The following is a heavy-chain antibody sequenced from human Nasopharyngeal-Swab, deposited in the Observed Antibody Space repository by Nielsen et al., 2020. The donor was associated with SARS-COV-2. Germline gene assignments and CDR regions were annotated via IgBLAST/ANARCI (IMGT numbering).Heavy chain of an antibody. CDR3: AKDYYGSGGAYYFDY. D-gene: IGHD3-10*01. CDR1: GFTFNTYS. J-gene: IGHJ4*02. CDR2: ISSSSAYI. Sequence: GGSLRLSCAASGFTFNTYSMNWVRQAPGKGLEWVSSISSSSAYIYYAGSVKGRFTISRDNAKNSLYLQMNSLRAEDTAVYYCAKDYYGSGGAYYFDYWGQGTLVTVSS. V-gene: IGHV3-21*01.